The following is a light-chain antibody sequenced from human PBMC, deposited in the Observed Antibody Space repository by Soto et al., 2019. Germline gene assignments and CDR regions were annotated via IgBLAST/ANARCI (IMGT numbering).Light chain of an antibody. CDR1: QSVSSY. Sequence: EIVLTQSPVTLSLSPGERATLSCRASQSVSSYLAWYQQKPGQAPRLLIYGASYRAAGIPARFSGSGSGTXXXXXXXXXETEDFAVYYCQQRSSWPRTFGQGTKVDIK. V-gene: IGKV3-11*01. CDR3: QQRSSWPRT. J-gene: IGKJ1*01. CDR2: GAS.